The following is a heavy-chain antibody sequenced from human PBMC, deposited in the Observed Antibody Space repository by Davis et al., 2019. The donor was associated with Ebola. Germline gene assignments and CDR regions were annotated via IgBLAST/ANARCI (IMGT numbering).Heavy chain of an antibody. J-gene: IGHJ6*02. Sequence: ASVKVSCKASGYTFTSYGISWVRQAPGQGLEWMGWISAYNGNTNYAQKLQGRVTMTRNTSISTAYMELSSLRSEDTAVYYCARDLVVAARRYYYYYGMDVWGQGTTVTVSS. V-gene: IGHV1-18*01. CDR3: ARDLVVAARRYYYYYGMDV. CDR2: ISAYNGNT. CDR1: GYTFTSYG. D-gene: IGHD6-6*01.